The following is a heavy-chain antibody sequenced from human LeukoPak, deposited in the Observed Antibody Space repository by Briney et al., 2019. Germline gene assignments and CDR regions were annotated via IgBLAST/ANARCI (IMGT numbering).Heavy chain of an antibody. J-gene: IGHJ2*01. CDR1: GSTVSSNC. CDR3: ARMSVARYWYFDL. D-gene: IGHD6-19*01. CDR2: IYSDGTT. V-gene: IGHV3-66*01. Sequence: GGSLRLSCAASGSTVSSNCMSWVRQAPGKGLGWASVIYSDGTTYYADSVKGRFTISRDNSKNTLYLQMDSLKAEDTAVYYCARMSVARYWYFDLWGRGTLVTVSS.